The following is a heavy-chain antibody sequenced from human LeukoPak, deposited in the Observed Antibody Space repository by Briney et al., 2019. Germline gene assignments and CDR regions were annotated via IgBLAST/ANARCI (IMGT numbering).Heavy chain of an antibody. CDR2: INPNSGGT. V-gene: IGHV1-2*04. Sequence: ASVKVSCKASGYTFTGYYMHWVRQAPGQGLEWMGWINPNSGGTNYAQKFQGWVTMTRDTSISTAYMELSRLRSDDTAVYYCARGGSSGYYYGSDYWGQGPLVTVSS. CDR3: ARGGSSGYYYGSDY. J-gene: IGHJ4*02. CDR1: GYTFTGYY. D-gene: IGHD3-22*01.